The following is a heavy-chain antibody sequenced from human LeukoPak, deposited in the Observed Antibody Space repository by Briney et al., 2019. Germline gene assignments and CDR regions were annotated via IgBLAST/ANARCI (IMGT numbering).Heavy chain of an antibody. CDR1: GYTFTSYG. CDR2: INPNSGGT. V-gene: IGHV1-2*02. Sequence: ASVKVSCKASGYTFTSYGISWVRQAPGQGLEWMGWINPNSGGTNYAQKFQGRVTMTRDTSISTAYMELSRLRSDDTAVYYCAREGSGYGGRLWYYFDYWGQGTLVTVSS. J-gene: IGHJ4*02. CDR3: AREGSGYGGRLWYYFDY. D-gene: IGHD5-12*01.